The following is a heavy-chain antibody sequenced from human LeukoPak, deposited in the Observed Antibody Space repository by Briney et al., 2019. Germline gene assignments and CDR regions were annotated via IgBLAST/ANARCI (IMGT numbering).Heavy chain of an antibody. J-gene: IGHJ4*02. CDR3: ARGGHSSFDY. V-gene: IGHV3-74*01. Sequence: GGSLRLSCAASGFTFSNFWLHWVRQAPGKGLEWVSRITSDGSNINYADSVQGRFTISRDNAKNTLYPQMNSLRAEGTAVYYCARGGHSSFDYWGQGALVTVSS. CDR1: GFTFSNFW. CDR2: ITSDGSNI. D-gene: IGHD3-16*01.